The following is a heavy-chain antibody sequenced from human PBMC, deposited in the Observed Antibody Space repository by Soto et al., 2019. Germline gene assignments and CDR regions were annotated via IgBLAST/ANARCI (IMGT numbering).Heavy chain of an antibody. J-gene: IGHJ4*02. CDR3: ARADPAASVGY. CDR2: ISYSGST. CDR1: GGSMSSHY. V-gene: IGHV4-59*11. Sequence: AXGTLSLTCTVSGGSMSSHYWTWLLQSPGKGLEWIGYISYSGSTYYNPSLKSRVSISADTSKNQFSLRMNSMIAADTAVYYCARADPAASVGYWGQGTLVTVSS. D-gene: IGHD2-2*01.